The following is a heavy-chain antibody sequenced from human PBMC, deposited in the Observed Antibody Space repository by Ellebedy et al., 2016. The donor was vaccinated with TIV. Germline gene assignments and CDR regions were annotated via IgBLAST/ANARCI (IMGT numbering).Heavy chain of an antibody. Sequence: AASVKVSCKASGGTFSGYAISWVRQAPGQGLEWMGIINPSGGSTTYAQNLQGRVTMTRDTSTTTVYMELNSLRSEDTAVYYCAVLVDTAMVPFDYWGQGTLVTVSS. CDR1: GGTFSGYA. CDR2: INPSGGST. J-gene: IGHJ4*02. V-gene: IGHV1-46*04. D-gene: IGHD5-18*01. CDR3: AVLVDTAMVPFDY.